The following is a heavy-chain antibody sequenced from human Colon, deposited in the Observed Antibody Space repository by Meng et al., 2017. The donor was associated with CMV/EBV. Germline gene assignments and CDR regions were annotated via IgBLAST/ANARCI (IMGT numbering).Heavy chain of an antibody. CDR2: INGDGSRQ. J-gene: IGHJ4*02. CDR1: GLILSDYW. D-gene: IGHD2-15*01. CDR3: ASGPRSGSY. V-gene: IGHV3-7*01. Sequence: GESLKISCAASGLILSDYWMNWVRLAPGKGLEWVGNINGDGSRQDYVDSVEGRFTMIRDSARNSLYLQMNRLRAEDTGVYYCASGPRSGSYWGQGTLVTVSS.